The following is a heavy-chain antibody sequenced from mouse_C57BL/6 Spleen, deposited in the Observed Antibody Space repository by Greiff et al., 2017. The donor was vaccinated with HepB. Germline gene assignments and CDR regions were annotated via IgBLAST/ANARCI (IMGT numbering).Heavy chain of an antibody. J-gene: IGHJ2*01. CDR3: ARVRGRHYFDY. CDR2: INYDGSST. CDR1: GFTFSDYY. V-gene: IGHV5-16*01. Sequence: EVKVVESEGGLVQPGSSMKLSCTASGFTFSDYYMAWVRQVPEKGLEWVANINYDGSSTYYLDSLKSRFIISRDNAKNILYLQMSSLKSEDTATYYCARVRGRHYFDYWGQGTTLTVSS. D-gene: IGHD3-1*01.